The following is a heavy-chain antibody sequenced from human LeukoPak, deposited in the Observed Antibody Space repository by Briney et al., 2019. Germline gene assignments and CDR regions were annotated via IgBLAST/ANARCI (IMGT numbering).Heavy chain of an antibody. CDR2: TYYRSKWYN. V-gene: IGHV6-1*01. CDR3: ARGIMPGYSSGWPLDY. Sequence: SQTLSLTCAISGDSVSSNSAAWNWIRQSPSRGLEWLGRTYYRSKWYNDYAVSVKSRITINPDTSKNQFSLKLSSVTAADTAVYYCARGIMPGYSSGWPLDYWGQGTLVTVSS. D-gene: IGHD6-19*01. J-gene: IGHJ4*02. CDR1: GDSVSSNSAA.